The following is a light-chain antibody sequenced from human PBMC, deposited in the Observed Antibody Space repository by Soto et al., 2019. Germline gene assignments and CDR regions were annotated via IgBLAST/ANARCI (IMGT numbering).Light chain of an antibody. CDR1: SGHSSYA. Sequence: QLVLTQSPSASASLGASVKLTCTLSSGHSSYAIAWHQQQPEKGPRYLMKLNSDGSHSKGDGIPDRFSGSSSGAERYLTISSLQSEDEADYYCQTWGTGTHNVFGSGTQLTVL. V-gene: IGLV4-69*01. J-gene: IGLJ6*01. CDR2: LNSDGSH. CDR3: QTWGTGTHNV.